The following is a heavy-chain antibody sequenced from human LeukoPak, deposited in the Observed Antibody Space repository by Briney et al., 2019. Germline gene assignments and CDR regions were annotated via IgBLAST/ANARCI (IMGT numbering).Heavy chain of an antibody. J-gene: IGHJ4*02. V-gene: IGHV1-69*05. CDR2: IIPIFGTA. Sequence: SVKVSCKASGGTFSSYAISRVRQAPGQGLEWMGRIIPIFGTANYAQKFQGRVTITTDESTSTAYMELSSLRSEDTAVYYCARDATVEAVAGGFDYWGQGTLVTVSS. D-gene: IGHD6-19*01. CDR1: GGTFSSYA. CDR3: ARDATVEAVAGGFDY.